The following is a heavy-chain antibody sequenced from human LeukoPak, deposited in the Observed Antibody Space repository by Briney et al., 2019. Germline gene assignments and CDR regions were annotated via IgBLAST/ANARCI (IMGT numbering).Heavy chain of an antibody. CDR2: IYYSGST. CDR1: GGSISSYY. V-gene: IGHV4-59*01. CDR3: ARSVMITFGGVIATD. D-gene: IGHD3-16*02. J-gene: IGHJ4*02. Sequence: SETLSLTCTVSGGSISSYYWSWIRQPPGQGLEWIGYIYYSGSTNYNPSLKSRVTISVDTSKNQFSLKLSSVTAADTAVYYCARSVMITFGGVIATDWGQGTLVTVSS.